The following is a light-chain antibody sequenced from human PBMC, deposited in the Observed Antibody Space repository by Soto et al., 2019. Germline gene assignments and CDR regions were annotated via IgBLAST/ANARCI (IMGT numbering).Light chain of an antibody. Sequence: EIVLTQSPATLSLSPGERATLSCGASQSVSSTYLAWYQQKPGLSPRLLIYDASSRATGIPDRFSGSGSVTDVALTISRLEPEDFAVYDCQQYRSSPFTFGQGTKLEI. CDR3: QQYRSSPFT. V-gene: IGKV3D-20*01. J-gene: IGKJ2*01. CDR1: QSVSSTY. CDR2: DAS.